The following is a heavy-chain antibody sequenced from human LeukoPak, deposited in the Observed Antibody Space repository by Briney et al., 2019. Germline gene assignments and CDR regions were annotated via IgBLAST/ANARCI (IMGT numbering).Heavy chain of an antibody. V-gene: IGHV3-13*01. CDR2: IGTAGDT. J-gene: IGHJ4*02. D-gene: IGHD1-26*01. CDR3: ARSQIVGATGGFDY. CDR1: GFTFSSYD. Sequence: GGSLRLSCAASGFTFSSYDMHWVRQATGKGLEWVPAIGTAGDTYYPGSVKGRFTISRENAKNSLYLQMNSLRAEDTAVYYCARSQIVGATGGFDYWGQGTLVTVSS.